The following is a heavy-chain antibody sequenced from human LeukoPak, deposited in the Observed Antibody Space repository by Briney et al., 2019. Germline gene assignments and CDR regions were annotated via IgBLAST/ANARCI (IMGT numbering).Heavy chain of an antibody. J-gene: IGHJ4*02. V-gene: IGHV3-48*04. CDR1: GFTFSSYS. CDR3: AREEYYDTSGYYDY. D-gene: IGHD3-22*01. CDR2: ISSSSSTI. Sequence: GGSLRLSCAASGFTFSSYSMNWVRQAPGKGLEWVSYISSSSSTIYYADSVKGRFTISRDNAKNSLYLQMNSLRAEDTAVYCCAREEYYDTSGYYDYWGQGTLVTVSS.